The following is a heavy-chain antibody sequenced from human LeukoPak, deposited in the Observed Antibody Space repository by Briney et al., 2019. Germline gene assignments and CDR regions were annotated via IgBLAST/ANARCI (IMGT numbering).Heavy chain of an antibody. V-gene: IGHV3-74*01. CDR1: GFTFSSYW. D-gene: IGHD2-2*01. CDR3: AREGVLGYCSSTSCPGNAFDI. CDR2: INTDGSST. Sequence: GGSLRLSCAASGFTFSSYWMHWVRQAPGKGLVWVSRINTDGSSTSYADSVKGRFTISRDNAKNTLYLQMNSLRAEDTAVYYCAREGVLGYCSSTSCPGNAFDIWGQGTMVTVSS. J-gene: IGHJ3*02.